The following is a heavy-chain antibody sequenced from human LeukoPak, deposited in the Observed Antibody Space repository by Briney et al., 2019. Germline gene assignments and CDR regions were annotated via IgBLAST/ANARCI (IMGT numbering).Heavy chain of an antibody. J-gene: IGHJ5*02. Sequence: PGGSLRLSCAAPGFTFSSYWMSWVRQAPGKGLEWVANIKQDGSEKYYVDSVKGRFTISRDNAKNSLYLQMNSLRAEDTAVYYCARDRVVAASTAWAWGQGTLVTVSS. CDR3: ARDRVVAASTAWA. CDR2: IKQDGSEK. CDR1: GFTFSSYW. D-gene: IGHD2-15*01. V-gene: IGHV3-7*01.